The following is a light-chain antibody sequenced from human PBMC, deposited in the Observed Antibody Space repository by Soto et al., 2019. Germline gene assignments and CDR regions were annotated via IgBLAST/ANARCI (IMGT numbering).Light chain of an antibody. CDR2: DVS. Sequence: QSVLTQPRSVSGSPGQSVTISCTGTSSDVGGYNYVSWYHQHPGKAPKLMIYDVSKRPSGVPDRFSGSKSGNTASLTISGLQAEDEADYYCCSYAGSYTVVFGGGTKLTVL. CDR1: SSDVGGYNY. V-gene: IGLV2-11*01. J-gene: IGLJ2*01. CDR3: CSYAGSYTVV.